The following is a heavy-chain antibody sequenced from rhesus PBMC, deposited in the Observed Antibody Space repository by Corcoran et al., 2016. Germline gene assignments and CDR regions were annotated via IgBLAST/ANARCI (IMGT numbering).Heavy chain of an antibody. J-gene: IGHJ5-1*01. CDR2: ISGSSGST. CDR1: GGSFSGYY. D-gene: IGHD5-30*01. CDR3: ASGYSGYSRGLLDV. V-gene: IGHV4-165*01. Sequence: QVQLQESGPGLVKPSETLSLTCAVSGGSFSGYYRGWIRQPPGKGLEWIGDISGSSGSTDYAPSLTCRVPISTATSRYQFSLRRSSVTAADTAVDYCASGYSGYSRGLLDVWGPGVLVTVSS.